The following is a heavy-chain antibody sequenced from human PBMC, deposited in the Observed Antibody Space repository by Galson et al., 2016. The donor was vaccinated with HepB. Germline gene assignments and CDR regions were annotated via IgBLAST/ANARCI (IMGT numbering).Heavy chain of an antibody. CDR3: ATGYSSFEPGNNFDY. CDR1: GASTRTYY. Sequence: SETLSLTCTVSGASTRTYYWSWIRQPPGKGLEWIGYIHHSGNTNYNPSLKSRFTISVDTAKYQISLKVTSVTAADTAVYYCATGYSSFEPGNNFDYWGHGTLVTVSS. D-gene: IGHD2-2*03. V-gene: IGHV4-59*01. CDR2: IHHSGNT. J-gene: IGHJ4*01.